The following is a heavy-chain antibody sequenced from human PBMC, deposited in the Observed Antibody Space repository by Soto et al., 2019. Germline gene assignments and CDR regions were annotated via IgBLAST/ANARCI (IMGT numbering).Heavy chain of an antibody. CDR1: GYTFTSYD. V-gene: IGHV1-8*01. CDR3: ARTNRGYDILTGEKDAFDI. Sequence: QVQRVQSGAEVKKPGSSVKVSCKASGYTFTSYDINWVRQATGQGLEWMGWMNPNSGNTGDAQKFQGRVTMTRNTTISTAYMQLSSLRSEDTAVYYCARTNRGYDILTGEKDAFDIWGQGTMVTVSS. CDR2: MNPNSGNT. J-gene: IGHJ3*02. D-gene: IGHD3-9*01.